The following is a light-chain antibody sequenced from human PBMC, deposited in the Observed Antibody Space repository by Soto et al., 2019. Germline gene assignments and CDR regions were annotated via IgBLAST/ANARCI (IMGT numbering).Light chain of an antibody. V-gene: IGKV3D-15*01. CDR3: QQFNSYPRT. CDR2: GAS. Sequence: EIVMTQSPATLSVSPGERATLSCRASQSVDINLAWYQQKPGQAPRLLIFGASTRATGIPARFSGSGSGTDFTLTISSLQPEDFATYYCQQFNSYPRTFGPGTKVDLK. CDR1: QSVDIN. J-gene: IGKJ3*01.